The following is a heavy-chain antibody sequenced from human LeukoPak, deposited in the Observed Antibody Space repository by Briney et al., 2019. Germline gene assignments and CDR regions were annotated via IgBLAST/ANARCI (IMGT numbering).Heavy chain of an antibody. CDR3: ARDTITGNWFDP. Sequence: ASVKVSCKASGGTFSSYTISWVRQAPGQGLEWMGRIIPILGIANYAQKFQGGVTITADKSTSTAYMELSSLRSEDTAVYYCARDTITGNWFDPWGQGTLVTVSS. D-gene: IGHD1-14*01. CDR1: GGTFSSYT. V-gene: IGHV1-69*04. CDR2: IIPILGIA. J-gene: IGHJ5*02.